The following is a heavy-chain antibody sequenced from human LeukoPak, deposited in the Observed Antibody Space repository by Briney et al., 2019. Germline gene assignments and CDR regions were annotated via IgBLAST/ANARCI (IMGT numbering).Heavy chain of an antibody. CDR1: GYTFTDYY. CDR3: ARGYPLSTTAAGTYFQH. Sequence: ASVKVSCKSSGYTFTDYYMHWVRQAPGQGLEWMGWIEPNSGGTNYAQKFQGRVTMTRDTSISTAYMELSRLRSDDTAVYYCARGYPLSTTAAGTYFQHWGQGTLVTVSS. D-gene: IGHD6-13*01. CDR2: IEPNSGGT. J-gene: IGHJ1*01. V-gene: IGHV1-2*02.